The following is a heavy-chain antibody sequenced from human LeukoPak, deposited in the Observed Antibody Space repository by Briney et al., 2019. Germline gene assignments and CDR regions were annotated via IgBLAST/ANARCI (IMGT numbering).Heavy chain of an antibody. CDR1: GYTFTGYY. CDR3: ARRPGSYFDY. J-gene: IGHJ4*02. CDR2: INPNGGGT. V-gene: IGHV1-2*02. Sequence: ASVKVSCKASGYTFTGYYMHWVRQAPGQGLEWMGWINPNGGGTKYEQKFHGRVTLTRDTCISTAYMELSSLQSDDTAVYYCARRPGSYFDYWGQGTLVTVSS. D-gene: IGHD7-27*01.